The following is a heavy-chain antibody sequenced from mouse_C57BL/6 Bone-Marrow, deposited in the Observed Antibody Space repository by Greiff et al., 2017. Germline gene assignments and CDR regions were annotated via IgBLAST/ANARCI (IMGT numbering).Heavy chain of an antibody. CDR1: GFSLTSYG. Sequence: VMLVESGPGLVQPSQSLSITCTVSGFSLTSYGVHWVRQSPGKGLEWLGEIWSGGSTDYNAAFISRLSISKDNSKSQVFFKMNSLQAYDTAIYYCARPPYYGGFAYWGKGTLVTVAA. V-gene: IGHV2-2*01. CDR2: IWSGGST. CDR3: ARPPYYGGFAY. J-gene: IGHJ3*01. D-gene: IGHD1-1*01.